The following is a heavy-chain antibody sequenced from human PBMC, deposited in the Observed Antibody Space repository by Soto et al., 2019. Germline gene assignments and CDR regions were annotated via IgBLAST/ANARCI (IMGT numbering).Heavy chain of an antibody. V-gene: IGHV1-69*01. Sequence: QEQLVQSGAEVKKPGSSVKVSCKASGGLFSSYPISWVRQVPGQGLEWMGGIIPVLQTAYYTQRFQCRVTITADESTNTAYMQMSSLRSEDTAISYCARGGSGYTWFNEFWGQRTMVTVAA. CDR2: IIPVLQTA. J-gene: IGHJ4*02. CDR3: ARGGSGYTWFNEF. CDR1: GGLFSSYP. D-gene: IGHD3-22*01.